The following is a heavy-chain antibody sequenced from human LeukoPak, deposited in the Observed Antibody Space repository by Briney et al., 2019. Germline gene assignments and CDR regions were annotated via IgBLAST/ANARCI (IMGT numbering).Heavy chain of an antibody. CDR1: GYTFTELS. D-gene: IGHD3-10*01. CDR2: FDPEGDET. CDR3: ATGGVLGSGSEDGFGYFDL. Sequence: ASVKVFCKVSGYTFTELSMHWVRQAPGKGLEWMGGFDPEGDETIYAQKFQGRVTMTEDTSTDTAYMELSSRRSEDKAVYYCATGGVLGSGSEDGFGYFDLLGRGSLATDCS. V-gene: IGHV1-24*01. J-gene: IGHJ2*01.